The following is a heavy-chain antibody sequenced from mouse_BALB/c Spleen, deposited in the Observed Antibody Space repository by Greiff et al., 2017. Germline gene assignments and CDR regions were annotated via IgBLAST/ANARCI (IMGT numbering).Heavy chain of an antibody. CDR2: IWAGGST. J-gene: IGHJ4*01. D-gene: IGHD2-4*01. CDR3: AGYYDYDDYAMDY. Sequence: VQGVESGPGLVAPSQSLSITCTVSGFSLTSYGVHWVRQPPGKGLEWLGVIWAGGSTNYNSALMSRLSISKDNSKSQVFLKMNSLQTDDTAMYYCAGYYDYDDYAMDYWGQGTSVTVSS. V-gene: IGHV2-9*02. CDR1: GFSLTSYG.